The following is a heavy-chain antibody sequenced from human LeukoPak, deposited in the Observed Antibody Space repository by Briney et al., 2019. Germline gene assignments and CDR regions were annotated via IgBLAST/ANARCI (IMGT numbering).Heavy chain of an antibody. CDR1: GYSISSGYY. D-gene: IGHD3/OR15-3a*01. CDR2: IYHSGST. CDR3: ATYNTFRLGFDY. J-gene: IGHJ4*02. Sequence: TSETLSLTCAVSGYSISSGYYWGWIRQPPGQGLEWIGSIYHSGSTYYNPSLKSRVTISVDTSRNQFSLKLSSVTAADTAVYYCATYNTFRLGFDYWGQGTLVTVSS. V-gene: IGHV4-38-2*01.